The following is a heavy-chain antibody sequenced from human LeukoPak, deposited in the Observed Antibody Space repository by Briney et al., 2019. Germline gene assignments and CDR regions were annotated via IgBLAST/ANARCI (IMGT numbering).Heavy chain of an antibody. D-gene: IGHD6-6*01. V-gene: IGHV4-4*07. CDR2: IYSSGST. CDR3: ARGGSSSSGNSFDI. J-gene: IGHJ3*02. Sequence: SETLSLTCNVSGDSISGYYWSWIRQPAGKGLEWIGRIYSSGSTNYNPSLKGRVTMLVETSKNQFSLRLSSVTAADTAVYYCARGGSSSSGNSFDIWGQGTMVTVSP. CDR1: GDSISGYY.